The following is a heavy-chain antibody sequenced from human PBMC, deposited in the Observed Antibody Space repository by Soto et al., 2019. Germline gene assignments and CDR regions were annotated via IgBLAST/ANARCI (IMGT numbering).Heavy chain of an antibody. D-gene: IGHD1-26*01. V-gene: IGHV3-30-3*01. CDR2: ISYDGSNK. J-gene: IGHJ4*02. CDR3: ARISSSGSYWGAVDY. Sequence: QVQLVESGGGVVQPGRSLRLSCAASGFTFSSYAMHWVRQAPGKGLEWVAVISYDGSNKYYADSVKGRFTISRDNSKNTLYLQMNSLRAEDTAVYYCARISSSGSYWGAVDYWGQGTLVTVSS. CDR1: GFTFSSYA.